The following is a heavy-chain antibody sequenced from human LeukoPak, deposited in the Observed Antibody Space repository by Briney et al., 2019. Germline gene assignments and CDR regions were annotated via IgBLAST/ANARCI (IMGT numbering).Heavy chain of an antibody. J-gene: IGHJ4*02. Sequence: ASVKVSCKASGYTFTSYGISWVRQAPGQGLEWMGWISAYNGNINYAQKLQGRVTMTEDTSTDTAYVELNSLTSEDTAVYYCATASQGSTLDYWGQGTLVTVSS. D-gene: IGHD2/OR15-2a*01. CDR1: GYTFTSYG. CDR2: ISAYNGNI. V-gene: IGHV1-18*01. CDR3: ATASQGSTLDY.